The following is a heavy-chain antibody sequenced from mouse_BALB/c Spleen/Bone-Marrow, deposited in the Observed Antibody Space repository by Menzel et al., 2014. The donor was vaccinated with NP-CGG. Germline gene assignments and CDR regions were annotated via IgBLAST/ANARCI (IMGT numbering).Heavy chain of an antibody. D-gene: IGHD1-1*01. J-gene: IGHJ4*01. CDR1: GYTFTNYN. Sequence: LQESGPELVKPGASVKVSCKASGYTFTNYNMYWVKQSHGKSLEWIGYIDPYSGGSRYNQNFKGNATLTVDKSSSTAYMHLNSLTSEDSAVYYCARRVYYDHYAMDYWGQGTSVTVSS. CDR2: IDPYSGGS. V-gene: IGHV1S135*01. CDR3: ARRVYYDHYAMDY.